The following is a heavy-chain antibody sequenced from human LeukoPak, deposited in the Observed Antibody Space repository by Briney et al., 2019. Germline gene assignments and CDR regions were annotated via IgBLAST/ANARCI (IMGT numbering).Heavy chain of an antibody. D-gene: IGHD4-23*01. V-gene: IGHV4-59*08. CDR2: INYSGST. CDR1: GGSISNYY. CDR3: ARTDYRGPELRAFDI. J-gene: IGHJ3*02. Sequence: SETLSLTCTVSGGSISNYYWSWIRQPPGKRLEWIGYINYSGSTNYNPSLHRRVTMSVDTSKNHFSLKLSSVTAADTALYYCARTDYRGPELRAFDIWGQGTMVTVSS.